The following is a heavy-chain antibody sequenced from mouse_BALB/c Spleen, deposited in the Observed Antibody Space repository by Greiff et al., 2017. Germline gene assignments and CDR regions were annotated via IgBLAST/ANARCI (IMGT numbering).Heavy chain of an antibody. V-gene: IGHV5-4*02. D-gene: IGHD1-1*01. CDR1: GFTFSDYY. CDR2: ISDGGSYT. CDR3: ARGEAYGSSPDY. J-gene: IGHJ2*01. Sequence: EVQLVESGGGLVKPGGSLKLSCAASGFTFSDYYMYWVRQTPEKRLEWVATISDGGSYTYYPDSVKGRFTISRDNAKNNLYLQMSSLKSEDTAMYYCARGEAYGSSPDYWGQGTTLTVSS.